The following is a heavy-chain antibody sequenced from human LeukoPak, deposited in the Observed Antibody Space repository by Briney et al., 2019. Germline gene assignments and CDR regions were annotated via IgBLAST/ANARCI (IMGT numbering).Heavy chain of an antibody. V-gene: IGHV4-30-4*08. J-gene: IGHJ5*02. CDR1: GGSFSGYY. Sequence: SETLSLTCAVYGGSFSGYYWSWIRQPPGKGLEWIGYIYYSGSTYYNPSLKSRVTISVDTSKNQFSLKLSSVTAADTAVYYCARANVDFWSGSSNWFDPWGQGTLVTVSS. CDR3: ARANVDFWSGSSNWFDP. D-gene: IGHD3-3*01. CDR2: IYYSGST.